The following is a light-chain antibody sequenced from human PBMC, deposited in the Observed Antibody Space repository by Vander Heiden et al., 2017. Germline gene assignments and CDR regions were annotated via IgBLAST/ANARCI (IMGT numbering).Light chain of an antibody. CDR2: LGS. V-gene: IGKV2-28*01. CDR3: RQALQTPST. J-gene: IGKJ1*01. CDR1: QSLLHSNGYNY. Sequence: DSVMTQSPLSLPVTPGEPASISCRSSQSLLHSNGYNYLDWYLQKPGQSPQLLIYLGSNRASGVPDRFSGSGSGTDFTLKISRVEAEDVGVYYCRQALQTPSTFGQGTKVEIK.